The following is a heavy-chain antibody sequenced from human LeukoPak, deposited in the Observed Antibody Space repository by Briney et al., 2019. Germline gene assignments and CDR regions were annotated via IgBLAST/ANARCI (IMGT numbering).Heavy chain of an antibody. CDR1: GGSISSGGYY. V-gene: IGHV4-31*03. CDR2: IYYSGST. J-gene: IGHJ4*02. CDR3: ARVSTQTGDRPPRGHYFDY. D-gene: IGHD7-27*01. Sequence: SETLSLTCTVSGGSISSGGYYWSWIRQHPGKGLEWIGYIYYSGSTYYNPSLKSRVTISVDTSKNQFSLKLSSVTAADTAVYYCARVSTQTGDRPPRGHYFDYWGQGTLVTASS.